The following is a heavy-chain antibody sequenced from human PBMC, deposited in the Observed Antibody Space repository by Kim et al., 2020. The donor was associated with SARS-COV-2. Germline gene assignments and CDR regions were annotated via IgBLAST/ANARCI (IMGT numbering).Heavy chain of an antibody. D-gene: IGHD6-13*01. CDR1: GGSISSGGYY. V-gene: IGHV4-31*03. CDR3: ASGRAAAGTPYYFDY. J-gene: IGHJ4*02. CDR2: IYYSGST. Sequence: SETLSLTCTVSGGSISSGGYYWSWIRQHQGKGLEWIGYIYYSGSTYYNPSLKSRVTISVDTSKNQFSLKLSSVTAADTAVYYCASGRAAAGTPYYFDYWGQGTLVTVSS.